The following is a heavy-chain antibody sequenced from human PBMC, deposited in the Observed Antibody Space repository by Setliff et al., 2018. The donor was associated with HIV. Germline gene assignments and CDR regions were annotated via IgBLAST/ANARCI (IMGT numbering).Heavy chain of an antibody. D-gene: IGHD1-26*01. V-gene: IGHV4-39*07. CDR1: GGSISSRNFY. CDR3: AREVRWELPQGFDH. J-gene: IGHJ4*02. Sequence: SETLSLTCTVAGGSISSRNFYWGWIRQPPGKGLEWIGSIAYTGSGYYNSSLKSRVTISVDTSRNECSLKLTSVTAADTAVYYCAREVRWELPQGFDHWGQGSQVTVSS. CDR2: IAYTGSG.